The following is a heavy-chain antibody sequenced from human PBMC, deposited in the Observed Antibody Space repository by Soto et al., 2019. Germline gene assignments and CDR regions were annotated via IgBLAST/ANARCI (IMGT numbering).Heavy chain of an antibody. Sequence: QVQLVQSGAEVKKPGASVKVSCKASGYTFTSYGISWVRQAPGQGLEWMGWISEYNGNTNYAQKLQGKVNMTTDTSTSTAYMELRSLRSDDTAVYYCACAVVAGFWSGYGDYWGQGTLVTVSS. CDR1: GYTFTSYG. D-gene: IGHD3-3*01. J-gene: IGHJ4*02. CDR3: ACAVVAGFWSGYGDY. V-gene: IGHV1-18*01. CDR2: ISEYNGNT.